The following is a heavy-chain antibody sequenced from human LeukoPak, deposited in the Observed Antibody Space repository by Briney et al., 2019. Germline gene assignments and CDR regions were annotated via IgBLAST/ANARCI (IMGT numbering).Heavy chain of an antibody. Sequence: GGSLRLSCAASGFTFSIYSMNWVRQAPGKGLEWVANIKQDGSEKYYVDSVKGRFTISRDNAKNSLYLQMNSLRAEDTAVYYCARDWGYYGSGSHYNPGWFDPWGQGTLVTVSS. D-gene: IGHD3-10*01. V-gene: IGHV3-7*01. CDR1: GFTFSIYS. CDR3: ARDWGYYGSGSHYNPGWFDP. CDR2: IKQDGSEK. J-gene: IGHJ5*02.